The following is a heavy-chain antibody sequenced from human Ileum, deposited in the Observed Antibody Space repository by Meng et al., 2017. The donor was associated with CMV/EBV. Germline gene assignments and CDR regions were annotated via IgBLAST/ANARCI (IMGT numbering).Heavy chain of an antibody. D-gene: IGHD3-22*01. CDR1: FSSHV. V-gene: IGHV1-69*05. CDR3: ARDLYDSSGYYDGAAYYFDY. Sequence: FSSHVCSGRRQAPGQGLEWMGGIIPILGTANYAQKYQGRVTITTNETTSTAYMERSSMRAENTAVYYCARDLYDSSGYYDGAAYYFDYWGQGTLVTVSS. J-gene: IGHJ4*02. CDR2: IIPILGTA.